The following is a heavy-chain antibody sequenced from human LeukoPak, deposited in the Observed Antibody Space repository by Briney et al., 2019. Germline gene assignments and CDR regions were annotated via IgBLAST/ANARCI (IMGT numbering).Heavy chain of an antibody. CDR3: ARVVLLWFGGLNGCGDY. V-gene: IGHV1-18*01. CDR2: ISAYNGNT. Sequence: ASVKVSCKASGYTFTSYGISWVRQAPGQGLEWMGWISAYNGNTNYAQKLQGRVTTTTDTSTSTAYMELRSLRSDDTAVYYCARVVLLWFGGLNGCGDYWGQGTLVTVSS. J-gene: IGHJ4*02. CDR1: GYTFTSYG. D-gene: IGHD3-10*01.